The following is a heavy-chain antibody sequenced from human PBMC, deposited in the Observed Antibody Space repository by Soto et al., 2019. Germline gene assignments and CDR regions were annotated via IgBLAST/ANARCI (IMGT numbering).Heavy chain of an antibody. D-gene: IGHD3-10*01. CDR1: GYSIKNCG. J-gene: IGHJ4*02. Sequence: GVSVKVSCKACGYSIKNCGLSWVRQAPGQGLEWMGWISAYNGNTNYAQNFQGRVTMTTDTSTSTAYMELRSLRSDDTAVYYCAREGTPIDYWGQGTLVTVSS. CDR3: AREGTPIDY. CDR2: ISAYNGNT. V-gene: IGHV1-18*01.